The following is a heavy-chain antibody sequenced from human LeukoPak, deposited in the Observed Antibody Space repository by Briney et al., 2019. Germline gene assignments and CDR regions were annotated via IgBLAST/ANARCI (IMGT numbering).Heavy chain of an antibody. Sequence: GGSLRLSCAASGFTFRSYSMNWVRQAPGKGLEWVSSISSTGSYIYYADSVKGRFTISRDNAKNSLFLQMSSLRAEDTAVYYCVRGEQYLESNWFDPWGQGTLVTVSS. V-gene: IGHV3-21*01. J-gene: IGHJ5*02. D-gene: IGHD6-13*01. CDR1: GFTFRSYS. CDR3: VRGEQYLESNWFDP. CDR2: ISSTGSYI.